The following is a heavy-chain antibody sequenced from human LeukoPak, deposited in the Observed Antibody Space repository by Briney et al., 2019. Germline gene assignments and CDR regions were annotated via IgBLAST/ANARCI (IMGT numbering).Heavy chain of an antibody. CDR1: GYTFTGYY. J-gene: IGHJ6*03. CDR3: ARDRHSSSWHPGKDYMDV. D-gene: IGHD6-13*01. Sequence: GASVKVSCKASGYTFTGYYMHWVRQAPGQGLEWMGWINPNSGGTNYAQKFQGRVTMTRDTSISTAYMELGRLRSDDTAVYYCARDRHSSSWHPGKDYMDVWGKGTTVTVSS. CDR2: INPNSGGT. V-gene: IGHV1-2*02.